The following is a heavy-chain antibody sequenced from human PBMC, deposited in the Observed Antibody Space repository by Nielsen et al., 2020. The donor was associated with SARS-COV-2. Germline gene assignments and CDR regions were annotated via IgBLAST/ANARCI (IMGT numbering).Heavy chain of an antibody. CDR3: AKDSLGMDV. CDR2: IATISSSK. Sequence: GESLKISCAASGFSFSDYYMSWIRQAPGKGLEWVSYIATISSSKNYADSVRGRFTISRDNAKNSLYLQMNSLRAEDTALYYCAKDSLGMDVWGQGTTVTVSS. D-gene: IGHD3-16*01. J-gene: IGHJ6*02. V-gene: IGHV3-11*05. CDR1: GFSFSDYY.